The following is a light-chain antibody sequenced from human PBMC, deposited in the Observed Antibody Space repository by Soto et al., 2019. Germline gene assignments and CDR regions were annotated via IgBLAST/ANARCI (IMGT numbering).Light chain of an antibody. Sequence: QSVLTQPPSVSGAPGQRVTISCTGSSSNIGAGYDVHWYQQLPGTAPKLLIYGNTHRPSGVPDRFSGSKSGTSASLAITGLQAEDEADYYCQSQSYDSSLSGWVFGGGTKLTVL. J-gene: IGLJ3*02. CDR3: QSYDSSLSGWV. CDR2: GNT. V-gene: IGLV1-40*01. CDR1: SSNIGAGYD.